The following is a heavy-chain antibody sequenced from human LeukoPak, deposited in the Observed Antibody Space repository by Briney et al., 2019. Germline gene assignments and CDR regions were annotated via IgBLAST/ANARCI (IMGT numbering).Heavy chain of an antibody. V-gene: IGHV3-20*04. CDR1: GFTFDDYG. CDR3: ASNHYDFWSGPTPYYFDY. Sequence: RPGGSLRLSCAASGFTFDDYGMSWVRHAPGKGLEWVSGINWNGGSTVYADSVKGRFTISRDNAKNSLYLQMNSLRAEDTAVYYCASNHYDFWSGPTPYYFDYWGQGTLVTVSS. D-gene: IGHD3-3*01. CDR2: INWNGGST. J-gene: IGHJ4*02.